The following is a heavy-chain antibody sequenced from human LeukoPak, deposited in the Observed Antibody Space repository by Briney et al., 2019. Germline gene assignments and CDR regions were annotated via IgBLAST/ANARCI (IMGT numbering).Heavy chain of an antibody. Sequence: ASVKVSCKASGYSFISFYMYWVRQAPGRGLEWMGVINPSDGSTRYAQKYQGRVTMTRDTSTRTGNMELSSLRSEDTAVYDGARFRSSSDWFRQTYGMDVWGQGTTVTISS. J-gene: IGHJ6*02. D-gene: IGHD6-19*01. CDR3: ARFRSSSDWFRQTYGMDV. CDR2: INPSDGST. CDR1: GYSFISFY. V-gene: IGHV1-46*01.